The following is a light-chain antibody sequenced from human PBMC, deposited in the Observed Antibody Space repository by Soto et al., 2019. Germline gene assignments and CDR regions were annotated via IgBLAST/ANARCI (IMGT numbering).Light chain of an antibody. Sequence: AIQMTQSPSSLSASVGDRVTLTCRASQGSRNDLGGYQQKPGKAPKVLIYAESSLQRGVTSRFRGSGSGTDFPLTISRLQPEDCAPYYFLQNYNYPLSFGGGTKVEIK. CDR2: AES. V-gene: IGKV1-6*02. CDR1: QGSRND. CDR3: LQNYNYPLS. J-gene: IGKJ4*01.